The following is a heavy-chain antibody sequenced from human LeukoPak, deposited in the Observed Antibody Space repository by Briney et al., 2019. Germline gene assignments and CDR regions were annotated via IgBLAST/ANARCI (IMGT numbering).Heavy chain of an antibody. CDR3: ARSLVVGATYPYH. V-gene: IGHV3-30*03. J-gene: IGHJ5*02. CDR1: GGSISSYY. D-gene: IGHD1-26*01. Sequence: LSLTCTVSGGSISSYYWSWIRQPPGKGLEWVAVISYDGSNKYYADSVKGRFTISRDNAKNSLYLQLNSLRAEDTAVYYCARSLVVGATYPYHWGQGTLVTVSS. CDR2: ISYDGSNK.